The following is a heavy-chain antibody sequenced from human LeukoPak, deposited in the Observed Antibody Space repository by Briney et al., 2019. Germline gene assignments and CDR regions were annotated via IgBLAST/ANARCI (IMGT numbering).Heavy chain of an antibody. Sequence: GGSLRLSCTASGFTFGDYAMSWFRQAPGKGLEWVGFIRSKAYGGTKEYAASVKGRFTISRDDSKIIAYLQMNSLKTEDTAVYYCTRAGVAYCSSTSCYHDWFDPWGQGTLVTVSS. CDR1: GFTFGDYA. CDR2: IRSKAYGGTK. CDR3: TRAGVAYCSSTSCYHDWFDP. V-gene: IGHV3-49*03. J-gene: IGHJ5*02. D-gene: IGHD2-2*01.